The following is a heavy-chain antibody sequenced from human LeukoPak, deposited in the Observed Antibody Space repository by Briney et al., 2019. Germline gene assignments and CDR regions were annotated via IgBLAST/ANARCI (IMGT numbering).Heavy chain of an antibody. CDR3: ASAGHYGDYYYYYMDV. CDR2: ISSSGSTI. CDR1: GFTFSSYE. D-gene: IGHD4-17*01. J-gene: IGHJ6*03. Sequence: GGSLRLSCAASGFTFSSYEMNWVRQAPGKGLVWVSYISSSGSTIYYADSVKGRFTISRDNAKNSLYLQMNSLRAKDTAVYYCASAGHYGDYYYYYMDVWGKGTTVTVSS. V-gene: IGHV3-48*03.